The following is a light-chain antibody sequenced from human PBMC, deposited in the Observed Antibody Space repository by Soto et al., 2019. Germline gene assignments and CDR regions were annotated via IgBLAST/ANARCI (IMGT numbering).Light chain of an antibody. J-gene: IGKJ1*01. CDR1: QSLNSD. CDR3: QQYKYWPRT. V-gene: IGKV3-15*01. CDR2: GAS. Sequence: EVVMTQSPVLLSVSPGERATISCRASQSLNSDLAWYQQKPGQPPRLLIHGASTRATGIPAKFSGSGSGTEFTLTISSVQSEDFAVYYCQQYKYWPRTFGQGTKV.